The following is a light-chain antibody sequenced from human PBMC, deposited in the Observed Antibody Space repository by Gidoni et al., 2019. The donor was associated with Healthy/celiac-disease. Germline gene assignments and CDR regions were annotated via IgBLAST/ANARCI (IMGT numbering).Light chain of an antibody. CDR3: QQYNNWPPWT. Sequence: IVMTQSPATLSVSPGERATLACRASQRVSSNLAWYQQKPGQAPRLLIYGASTRATGIPARFSGRGSGTECTRNISSLQAEDFAVYDCQQYNNWPPWTFGQGTKVEIK. CDR2: GAS. J-gene: IGKJ1*01. CDR1: QRVSSN. V-gene: IGKV3-15*01.